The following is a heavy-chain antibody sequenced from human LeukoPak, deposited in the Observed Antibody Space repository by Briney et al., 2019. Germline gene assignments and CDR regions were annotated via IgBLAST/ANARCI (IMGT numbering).Heavy chain of an antibody. Sequence: PGRSLRLSCAASGFIFSSYGMYWVRQAPGKGLEWVALISYDGNNKYYADSVKGRFTISRDNAKNTLYLQMNSLRPEDTAVYYCARGTGAFDIWGQGTKVTVSS. D-gene: IGHD1-1*01. CDR1: GFIFSSYG. CDR2: ISYDGNNK. J-gene: IGHJ3*02. V-gene: IGHV3-30*03. CDR3: ARGTGAFDI.